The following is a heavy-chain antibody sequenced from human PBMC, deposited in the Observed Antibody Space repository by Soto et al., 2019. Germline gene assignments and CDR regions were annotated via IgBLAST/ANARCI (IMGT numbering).Heavy chain of an antibody. CDR1: GFTFSNYW. CDR2: INGDGSST. V-gene: IGHV3-74*01. Sequence: EVQLVESGGGLVQPGGSLRLSCVASGFTFSNYWIHWVRQAPGKGLVWVSRINGDGSSTNYSDPVKGQFTISRDNAKNTVYLQMNSLRVEDTAVYYCARGARNYYYFDCWGQGTLVTVSS. J-gene: IGHJ4*02. CDR3: ARGARNYYYFDC. D-gene: IGHD1-7*01.